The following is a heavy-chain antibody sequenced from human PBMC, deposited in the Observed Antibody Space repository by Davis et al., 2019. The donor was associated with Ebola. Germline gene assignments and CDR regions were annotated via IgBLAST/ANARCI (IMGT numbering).Heavy chain of an antibody. Sequence: MPSETLSLTCTVSGGSISSNYWSWIRQPPGKGLEWIGYIHYNGNTNYNPSLESRVTISVDMSKNQFSLKLSSVTAADTAVYYCAREELSYYFDSWGQGTLVTVSS. CDR3: AREELSYYFDS. J-gene: IGHJ4*02. D-gene: IGHD1-7*01. CDR2: IHYNGNT. CDR1: GGSISSNY. V-gene: IGHV4-59*01.